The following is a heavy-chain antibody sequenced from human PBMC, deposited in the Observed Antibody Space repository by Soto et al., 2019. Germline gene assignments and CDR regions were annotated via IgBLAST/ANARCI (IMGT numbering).Heavy chain of an antibody. CDR2: IYPSDSDT. D-gene: IGHD3-3*01. V-gene: IGHV5-51*01. CDR3: ARGGVSTRTFDY. CDR1: GYNFAGYW. J-gene: IGHJ4*02. Sequence: GESVKISCKGSGYNFAGYWIAWVRQMPGKGLELMGIIYPSDSDTRYSPSFQGQVTISADKSISSAYLQWSSLRASHTAMYYCARGGVSTRTFDYWGQGTPVTVSS.